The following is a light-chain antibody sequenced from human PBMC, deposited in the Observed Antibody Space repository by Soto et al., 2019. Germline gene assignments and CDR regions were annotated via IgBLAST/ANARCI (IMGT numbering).Light chain of an antibody. Sequence: QSALTQPPSASGSPGQSVTISCTGTSREVGAYNYVSWYQQHPGKAPKLMIYDVSKRPSGVPYRFSGSKSGNAASLTVSGLQGEDEADYDCRSYAGSSWLFGGGTQVTVL. CDR3: RSYAGSSWL. V-gene: IGLV2-8*01. CDR2: DVS. CDR1: SREVGAYNY. J-gene: IGLJ3*02.